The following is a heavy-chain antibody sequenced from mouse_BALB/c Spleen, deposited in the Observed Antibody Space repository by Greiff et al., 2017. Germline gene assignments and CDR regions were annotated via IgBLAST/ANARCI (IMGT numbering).Heavy chain of an antibody. CDR3: ARCPTGYYFDY. CDR1: GYAFSSSW. V-gene: IGHV1-82*01. J-gene: IGHJ2*01. Sequence: VQLQQSGPELVKPGASVKISCKASGYAFSSSWMNWVKQRPGQGLEWIGRIYPGDGDTNYNGKFKGKATLTADKSSSTAYMQLSSLTSVDSAVYFCARCPTGYYFDYWGQGTTLTVSS. CDR2: IYPGDGDT. D-gene: IGHD2-2*01.